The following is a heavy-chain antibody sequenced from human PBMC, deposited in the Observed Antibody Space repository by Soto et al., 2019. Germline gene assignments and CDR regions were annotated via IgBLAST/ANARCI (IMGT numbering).Heavy chain of an antibody. J-gene: IGHJ5*02. V-gene: IGHV4-34*01. CDR3: ARGGRTYYDFWSGYNNWFDP. D-gene: IGHD3-3*01. CDR2: INHSGST. Sequence: SETLSLTCAVYGGSFSGYYWSWIRQPPGKGLEWIGEINHSGSTNYNPSLKSRVTISVDTSKNQFSLKLSPVTAADTAVYYCARGGRTYYDFWSGYNNWFDPWGQGTLVTVSS. CDR1: GGSFSGYY.